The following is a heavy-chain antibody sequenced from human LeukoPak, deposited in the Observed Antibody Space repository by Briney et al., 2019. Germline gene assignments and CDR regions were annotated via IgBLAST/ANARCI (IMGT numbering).Heavy chain of an antibody. V-gene: IGHV3-21*01. CDR2: ITSGSVYI. D-gene: IGHD3-22*01. Sequence: PGGSLRLSCAASGFIFSDYGMHWVRQAPEKGLEWVSSITSGSVYIYYADSVKGRFTISRDNTKNSLYLQLTSLRAEDTAVYYCARPRTPYYYDSSGYYPGFDVWGQGTVVTVST. CDR3: ARPRTPYYYDSSGYYPGFDV. CDR1: GFIFSDYG. J-gene: IGHJ3*01.